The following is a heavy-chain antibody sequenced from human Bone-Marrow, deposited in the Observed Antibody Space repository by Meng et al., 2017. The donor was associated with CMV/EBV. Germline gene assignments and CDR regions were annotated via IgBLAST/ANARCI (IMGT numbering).Heavy chain of an antibody. CDR3: ARGPRWKYGFYYYYGMDV. Sequence: ASVKVSCKASGYTFTSYDINWVRQATGQGLEWMGWMNPNSGNTGYAQKFQGRVTITRNTSISTAYMELSSLRSEDTAVYYCARGPRWKYGFYYYYGMDVWGQGTTVTVSS. CDR1: GYTFTSYD. J-gene: IGHJ6*02. V-gene: IGHV1-8*03. D-gene: IGHD1-7*01. CDR2: MNPNSGNT.